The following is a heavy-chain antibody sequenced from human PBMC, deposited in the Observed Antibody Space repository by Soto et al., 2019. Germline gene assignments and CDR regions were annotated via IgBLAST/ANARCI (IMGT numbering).Heavy chain of an antibody. V-gene: IGHV1-69*01. D-gene: IGHD3-10*01. CDR2: ILPIFGTA. J-gene: IGHJ5*02. CDR1: GGTFSSYA. Sequence: QVQLVQSGAEVKKPGSSVKVSCKASGGTFSSYAISWVRQAPGQGLEWMGGILPIFGTANYAQKFQGRVTITADESTSTAYMELSSLRSEETAVYYCARGLYYYGSGSYYWFDPWGQGTLVTVSS. CDR3: ARGLYYYGSGSYYWFDP.